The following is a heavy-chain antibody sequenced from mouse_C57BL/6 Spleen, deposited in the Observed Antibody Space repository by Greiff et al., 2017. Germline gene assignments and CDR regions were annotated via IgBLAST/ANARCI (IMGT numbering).Heavy chain of an antibody. CDR2: ISSGSSTI. Sequence: DVKLVESGGGLVKPGGSLKLSCAASGFTFSDYGMHWVRQAPEKGLEWVAYISSGSSTIYYADTVKGRFTISRDNAKNTLFLQMTSLRSEDTAMYYGARGTGTEAMDYWGQGTSVTVSS. CDR1: GFTFSDYG. J-gene: IGHJ4*01. V-gene: IGHV5-17*01. CDR3: ARGTGTEAMDY. D-gene: IGHD4-1*01.